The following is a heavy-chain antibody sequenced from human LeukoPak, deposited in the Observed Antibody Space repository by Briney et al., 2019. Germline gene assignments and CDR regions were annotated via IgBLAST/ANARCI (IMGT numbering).Heavy chain of an antibody. CDR1: GFTFSTYW. J-gene: IGHJ4*02. Sequence: PGGSLRLSCSASGFTFSTYWMSWVRQMPGKGLEWMGIIYPGDSDTRYSPSFQGQVTISADKSISTAYLQWSSLKASDTAMYYCARHLEWFVDYWGQGTLVTVSS. CDR2: IYPGDSDT. V-gene: IGHV5-51*01. CDR3: ARHLEWFVDY. D-gene: IGHD3-10*01.